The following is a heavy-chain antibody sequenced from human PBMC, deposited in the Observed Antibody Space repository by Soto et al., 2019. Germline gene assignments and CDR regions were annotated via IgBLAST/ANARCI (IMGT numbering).Heavy chain of an antibody. CDR3: GRGRSGQIVVFY. CDR1: GYTFTGHY. J-gene: IGHJ4*02. Sequence: QVQLVQSGAEVKKPGASVKVSCKASGYTFTGHYIHWVRQAPEQGPEWMGEIGPESGDTRYAQKFQRRVTMTRDTSITTVYMELKNMSPDDTAVYYCGRGRSGQIVVFYWGQGTPVTVSS. CDR2: IGPESGDT. D-gene: IGHD1-26*01. V-gene: IGHV1-2*02.